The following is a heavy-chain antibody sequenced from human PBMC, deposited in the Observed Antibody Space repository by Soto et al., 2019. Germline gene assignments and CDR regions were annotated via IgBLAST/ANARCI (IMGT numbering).Heavy chain of an antibody. V-gene: IGHV1-18*01. CDR1: GYTFTNYG. D-gene: IGHD3-16*01. Sequence: QVQLVQSGAEVKKPGASVKVSCKASGYTFTNYGISWVRQAPGQGLEWMGWLSAYNGNTNYAQKLQGRVTKTTETFTRTAYTGLRSLSSNSTPVFGCARDRGKYGMDVWGQGTTVTVSS. CDR2: LSAYNGNT. J-gene: IGHJ6*02. CDR3: ARDRGKYGMDV.